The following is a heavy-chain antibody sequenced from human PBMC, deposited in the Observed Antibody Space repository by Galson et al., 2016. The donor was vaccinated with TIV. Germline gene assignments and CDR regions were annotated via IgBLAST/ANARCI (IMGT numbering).Heavy chain of an antibody. CDR3: AKFAMLGKIAIHFDY. Sequence: SLRLSCAASGFTVQRNFMSWVRQAPGKGLEWVSSISDTGISRYYADSVKGRFTISRDNSRNMLYLQMNSLRAEDTALYFCAKFAMLGKIAIHFDYWGQGTLLTVSS. J-gene: IGHJ4*02. D-gene: IGHD2-2*02. CDR2: ISDTGISR. CDR1: GFTVQRNF. V-gene: IGHV3-23*01.